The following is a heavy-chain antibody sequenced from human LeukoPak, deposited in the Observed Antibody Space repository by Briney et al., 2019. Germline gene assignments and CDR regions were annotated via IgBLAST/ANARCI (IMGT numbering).Heavy chain of an antibody. CDR3: ARDQDMDV. CDR2: ISGSGGAT. V-gene: IGHV3-23*01. Sequence: GGSLKLSCAASGFTFRNYAMSWVRQAPGKGLEWVSAISGSGGATYYADSVRGRFTISRDNAKNSLYLQMNSLRAEDTAVYYCARDQDMDVWGKGTTVTVSS. J-gene: IGHJ6*03. CDR1: GFTFRNYA.